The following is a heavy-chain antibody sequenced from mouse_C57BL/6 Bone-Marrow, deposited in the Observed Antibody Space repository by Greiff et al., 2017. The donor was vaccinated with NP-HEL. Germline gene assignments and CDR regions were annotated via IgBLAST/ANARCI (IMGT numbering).Heavy chain of an antibody. Sequence: QVQLQQSGAELVRPGASVKLSCKASGYTFTDYYINWVKQRPGQGLEWIARIYPGSGNTYYNEKFKGKATLTADKSSSTAYMQFSSLTSEDSAIYYCARRGNYWYFDVWGTGTTVTVSS. V-gene: IGHV1-76*01. CDR1: GYTFTDYY. J-gene: IGHJ1*03. D-gene: IGHD2-1*01. CDR3: ARRGNYWYFDV. CDR2: IYPGSGNT.